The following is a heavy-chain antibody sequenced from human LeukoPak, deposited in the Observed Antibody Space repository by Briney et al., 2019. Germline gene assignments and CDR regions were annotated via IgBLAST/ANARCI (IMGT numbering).Heavy chain of an antibody. D-gene: IGHD6-13*01. CDR3: AHRWVGSSWYWVYFDY. J-gene: IGHJ4*02. CDR1: GFSLSTSGVG. CDR2: IYWDDDK. Sequence: SGPTLVKPTQTLTLTFTFSGFSLSTSGVGVGWIRQPPGKALEWLALIYWDDDKCYSPSLKSRLPITKDTSKNQVVLTMTNMDPVDTATYSSAHRWVGSSWYWVYFDYWGQGTLVTVSS. V-gene: IGHV2-5*02.